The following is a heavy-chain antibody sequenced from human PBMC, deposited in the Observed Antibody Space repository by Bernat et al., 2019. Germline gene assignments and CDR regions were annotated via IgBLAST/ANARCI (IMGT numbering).Heavy chain of an antibody. J-gene: IGHJ6*02. D-gene: IGHD6-19*01. V-gene: IGHV3-43*02. CDR2: ISGDGGST. CDR3: ARKRPLGQWLYYYYGMDV. Sequence: EVQLVESGGGVVQPGGSLRLSCAASGFTFDDYARHWVRRAPGKGLEWVSLISGDGGSTSYADSVKGRLTITRDNAKNSLSLQMNSLRAEDTAVYYCARKRPLGQWLYYYYGMDVWGQGTTVTVSS. CDR1: GFTFDDYA.